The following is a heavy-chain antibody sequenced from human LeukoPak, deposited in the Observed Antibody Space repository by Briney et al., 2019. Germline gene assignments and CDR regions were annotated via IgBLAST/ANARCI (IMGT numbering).Heavy chain of an antibody. CDR1: GYTFTGYY. CDR3: ARSSPVTYYYGSGSYEAPNDAFDI. V-gene: IGHV1-2*02. Sequence: ASVKVSCKASGYTFTGYYMHWVRQAPGQGLEWMGWINPNSGGTNYAQKFQGRVTMTRDTSISTAYMELSRLRSDDTAVYYCARSSPVTYYYGSGSYEAPNDAFDIWGQGTMVTVSS. D-gene: IGHD3-10*01. CDR2: INPNSGGT. J-gene: IGHJ3*02.